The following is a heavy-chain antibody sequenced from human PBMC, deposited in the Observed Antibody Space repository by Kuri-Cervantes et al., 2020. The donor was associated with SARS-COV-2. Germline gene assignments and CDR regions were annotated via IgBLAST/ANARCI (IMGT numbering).Heavy chain of an antibody. CDR3: ARDKLHSLDAFDI. CDR2: ISSSSYI. D-gene: IGHD4-11*01. Sequence: LSLTCAASGFTFSSYSMNWVRQAPGKGLEWVSSISSSSYIYYADSVKGRFTISRDNAKNSLYLQMNSLRAEDTAVYYCARDKLHSLDAFDIWGQGTMVTVSS. CDR1: GFTFSSYS. V-gene: IGHV3-21*01. J-gene: IGHJ3*02.